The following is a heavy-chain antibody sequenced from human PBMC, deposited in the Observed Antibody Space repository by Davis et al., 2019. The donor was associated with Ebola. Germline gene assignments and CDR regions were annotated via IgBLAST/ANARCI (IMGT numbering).Heavy chain of an antibody. V-gene: IGHV3-23*01. CDR1: GFTFSGYA. J-gene: IGHJ5*02. D-gene: IGHD4-11*01. CDR3: VKDDYSNNDPTWFDQ. CDR2: ISGSIGNT. Sequence: GESLKISCAASGFTFSGYAMSWVRQAPGKGLEWVSSISGSIGNTNYADSVKGRFTISRDNSINTLFLQMNSRRADDTAVYYCVKDDYSNNDPTWFDQWGQGTLVTVSS.